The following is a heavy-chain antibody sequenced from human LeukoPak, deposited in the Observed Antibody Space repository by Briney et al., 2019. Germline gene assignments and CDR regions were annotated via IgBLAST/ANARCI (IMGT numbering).Heavy chain of an antibody. CDR1: GFTFSNAW. CDR3: TTEYDFWSGYQD. CDR2: IKSKTDGGTT. Sequence: GGSLRLSCAASGFTFSNAWMSWVRQAPGKGLEWVGRIKSKTDGGTTDYAAPVKGRFTISRDDSKTTLYLQMNSLKTEDTAVYYCTTEYDFWSGYQDWGQGTLVTVS. D-gene: IGHD3-3*01. J-gene: IGHJ4*02. V-gene: IGHV3-15*01.